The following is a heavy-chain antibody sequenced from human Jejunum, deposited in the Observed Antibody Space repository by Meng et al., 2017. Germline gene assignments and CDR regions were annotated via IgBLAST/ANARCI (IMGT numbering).Heavy chain of an antibody. CDR1: GFTFSSYA. Sequence: GESLKISCEASGFTFSSYAMHWVRQAPGKGLEWVAVISYDGSNLYYGDSVKGRFTISRDNSRNTLYLQMNSLRPEDTAVFYCARAPDYGDFKYYFDYWGQGILVTVSS. V-gene: IGHV3-30*01. CDR2: ISYDGSNL. CDR3: ARAPDYGDFKYYFDY. J-gene: IGHJ4*02. D-gene: IGHD4-17*01.